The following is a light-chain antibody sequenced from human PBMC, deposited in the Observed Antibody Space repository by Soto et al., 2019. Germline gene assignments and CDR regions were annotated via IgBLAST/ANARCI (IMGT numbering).Light chain of an antibody. CDR2: AAY. J-gene: IGKJ1*01. Sequence: DIQMPQSHSSLSSSVGDSVPITCRASQGISNYLAWYQQKPGKVPKLLIYAAYTLQSGVTSRFSGSGSGTDFTLTIRSMQPEDVANYYCQKYNSAPWTCGQGNKGDIK. V-gene: IGKV1-27*01. CDR3: QKYNSAPWT. CDR1: QGISNY.